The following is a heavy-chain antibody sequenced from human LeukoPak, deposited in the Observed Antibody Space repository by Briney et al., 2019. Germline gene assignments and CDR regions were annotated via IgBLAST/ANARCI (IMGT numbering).Heavy chain of an antibody. Sequence: SETLSLTCTVSGGSISSYYWSWLRQPPGKGLEWIGYIYHSGLTDYNPSLRSRVTISVDTSRNQFSLKLTSATAADTAIYYCARDQRCSRSDGGCDQWYFDLWGRGTLVTVSS. V-gene: IGHV4-59*01. CDR2: IYHSGLT. D-gene: IGHD2-15*01. CDR3: ARDQRCSRSDGGCDQWYFDL. CDR1: GGSISSYY. J-gene: IGHJ2*01.